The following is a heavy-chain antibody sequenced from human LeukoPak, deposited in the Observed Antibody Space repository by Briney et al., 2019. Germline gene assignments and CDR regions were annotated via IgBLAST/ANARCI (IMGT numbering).Heavy chain of an antibody. D-gene: IGHD2-2*01. V-gene: IGHV3-7*01. CDR3: ASGGCSSTSCYSTNDY. J-gene: IGHJ4*02. CDR1: GFTFSSYW. CDR2: IKQDGSEK. Sequence: PGGSLRLSCAASGFTFSSYWMSWVPQAPGKGLEWVANIKQDGSEKYYVDSVKGRFTISRDNAKNSLYLQMNSLRAEDTAVYYCASGGCSSTSCYSTNDYWGQGTLVTVSS.